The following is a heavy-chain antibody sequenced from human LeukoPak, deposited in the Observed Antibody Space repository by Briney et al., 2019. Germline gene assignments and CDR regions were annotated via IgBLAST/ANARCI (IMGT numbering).Heavy chain of an antibody. V-gene: IGHV4-4*07. J-gene: IGHJ4*02. D-gene: IGHD2-2*01. CDR3: ARDRGYCSSIRCYYYFDY. CDR2: IYSSGST. CDR1: GGSTSSYY. Sequence: PSETLSLTCTVSGGSTSSYYWSWIRQPAGKGLEWIGRIYSSGSTNYNPSLKSRVTMSVDTSKNQFSLKLSSVTDADTAVYYCARDRGYCSSIRCYYYFDYWGQGTLLTVSS.